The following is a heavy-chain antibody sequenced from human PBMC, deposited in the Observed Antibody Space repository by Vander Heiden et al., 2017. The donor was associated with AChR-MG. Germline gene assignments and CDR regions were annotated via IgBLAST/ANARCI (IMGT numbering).Heavy chain of an antibody. CDR2: IRYDGSNK. V-gene: IGHV3-30*02. CDR3: AKDRDGDYAGGDWFDP. J-gene: IGHJ5*02. CDR1: GFTFSSYG. Sequence: QVQLVESGGGVVQPGGSLRLSCAASGFTFSSYGMHWVRQAPGKGLEGVAFIRYDGSNKYYADSVKGRFTISRDNSKNTLYLQMNSLRAEDTAVYYCAKDRDGDYAGGDWFDPWGQGTLVTVSS. D-gene: IGHD4-17*01.